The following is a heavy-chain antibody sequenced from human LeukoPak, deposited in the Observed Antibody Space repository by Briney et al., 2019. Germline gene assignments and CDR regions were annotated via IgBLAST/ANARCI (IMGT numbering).Heavy chain of an antibody. Sequence: PSETLSLTCTVSGGSISSYYWSWIRQPPGKGLEWIGYIYYSGSTNYNPSLKSRVTISVDTSKNQFSLKLSSVTAADTAVYYCARHKDGYNTYYFDYWGQGTLVTVSS. CDR3: ARHKDGYNTYYFDY. V-gene: IGHV4-59*08. CDR2: IYYSGST. J-gene: IGHJ4*02. D-gene: IGHD5-24*01. CDR1: GGSISSYY.